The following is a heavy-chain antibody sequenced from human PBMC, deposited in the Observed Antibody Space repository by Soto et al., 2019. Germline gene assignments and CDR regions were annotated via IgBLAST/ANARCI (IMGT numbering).Heavy chain of an antibody. Sequence: ASVKVSCTASGYTFTGYYMHWARQAPGQGLEWMGWINPNSGGTNYAQKFQGWVTMTRDTSISTAYMELSRLRSDDTAVYYCARGDDSSGYYPPYYFDYWGQGTLVTVSS. CDR2: INPNSGGT. V-gene: IGHV1-2*04. D-gene: IGHD3-22*01. CDR1: GYTFTGYY. CDR3: ARGDDSSGYYPPYYFDY. J-gene: IGHJ4*02.